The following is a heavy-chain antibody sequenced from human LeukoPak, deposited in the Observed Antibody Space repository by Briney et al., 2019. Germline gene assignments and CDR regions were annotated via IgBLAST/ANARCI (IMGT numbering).Heavy chain of an antibody. D-gene: IGHD5-18*01. CDR3: ARLEYSYGYFIDY. V-gene: IGHV3-11*03. CDR2: ISSSSRNT. J-gene: IGHJ4*02. Sequence: GGSPRLSCAASGFTFSDYYMSWIRQAPGKGLEWVSYISSSSRNTNYADSVKGRFSISRDNAKNSLYLQTNSLRAEDTAVYYCARLEYSYGYFIDYWGQGSLVTVSS. CDR1: GFTFSDYY.